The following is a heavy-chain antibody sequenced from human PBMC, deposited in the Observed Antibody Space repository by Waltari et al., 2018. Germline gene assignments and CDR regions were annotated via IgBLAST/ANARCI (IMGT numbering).Heavy chain of an antibody. D-gene: IGHD3-9*01. CDR3: VRDERWLHLIGTFDS. V-gene: IGHV3-11*01. J-gene: IGHJ4*02. CDR1: GFTFSDSY. CDR2: ISGIGSTT. Sequence: QVLLVESGGGLVKPGGSLSRSCAASGFTFSDSYRSWVRQAPGKGLEWVSHISGIGSTTNYAASVKGRFTISRDNAKNSVFLQLNSLRADDTAMYYCVRDERWLHLIGTFDSWGQGTLVTVSS.